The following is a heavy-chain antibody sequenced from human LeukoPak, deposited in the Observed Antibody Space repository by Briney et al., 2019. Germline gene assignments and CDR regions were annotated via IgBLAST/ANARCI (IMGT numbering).Heavy chain of an antibody. V-gene: IGHV3-30-3*01. CDR1: GFTFSSYA. Sequence: GGSLRLSCAASGFTFSSYAMHWVRQAPGKGLEWVAAISYDGSNKYYADSVKGQFTISRDNSKNTLYLQMNSLRAEDTAVYYCARDMVRGVIRPSAFDIWGQGTMVTVSS. D-gene: IGHD3-10*01. J-gene: IGHJ3*02. CDR2: ISYDGSNK. CDR3: ARDMVRGVIRPSAFDI.